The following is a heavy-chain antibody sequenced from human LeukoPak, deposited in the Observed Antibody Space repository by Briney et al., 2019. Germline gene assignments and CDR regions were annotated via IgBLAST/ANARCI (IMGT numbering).Heavy chain of an antibody. D-gene: IGHD3-9*01. J-gene: IGHJ6*03. CDR1: GGSISSGSYY. V-gene: IGHV4-61*02. CDR3: ARAYYDFLKVDYYYYMDV. Sequence: PSETLSLTCTVSGGSISSGSYYWSWIRQPAGKGLEWIGRIYTSGSTNYNPSLKSRVTISVDTSKNQFSLKLSSVAAADTAVYYCARAYYDFLKVDYYYYMDVWGKGTTVTVSS. CDR2: IYTSGST.